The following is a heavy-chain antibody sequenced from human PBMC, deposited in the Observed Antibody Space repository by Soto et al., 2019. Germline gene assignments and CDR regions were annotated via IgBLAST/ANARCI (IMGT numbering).Heavy chain of an antibody. Sequence: PGGSLRLSCAASGFTFSSYAMSWVRQAPGKGLEWVSAISGSGGSTYYADSVKGRFTISRDNSKNTLYLQMNSLRAEDTAVYYCAKAGGLTTVTHVGYWGQGTLVTVSS. CDR3: AKAGGLTTVTHVGY. V-gene: IGHV3-23*01. CDR2: ISGSGGST. J-gene: IGHJ4*02. D-gene: IGHD4-4*01. CDR1: GFTFSSYA.